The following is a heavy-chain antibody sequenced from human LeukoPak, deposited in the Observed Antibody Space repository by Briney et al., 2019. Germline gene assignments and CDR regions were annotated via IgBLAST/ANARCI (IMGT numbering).Heavy chain of an antibody. CDR1: GYTFTGYY. V-gene: IGHV1-2*04. CDR3: ARGPPSAYSSSWRFDY. CDR2: INPNSGGT. D-gene: IGHD6-13*01. J-gene: IGHJ4*02. Sequence: GASVKVSCKASGYTFTGYYMHWVRQAPGQGLEWMGWINPNSGGTNYAQKFQGWVTMTRDTSISTAYMELSRLRSDDTAVYYCARGPPSAYSSSWRFDYWGQGTLVTVSS.